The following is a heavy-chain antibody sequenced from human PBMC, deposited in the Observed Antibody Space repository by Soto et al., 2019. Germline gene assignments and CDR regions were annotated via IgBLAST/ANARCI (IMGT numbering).Heavy chain of an antibody. V-gene: IGHV4-30-2*01. CDR2: IYHSGST. CDR3: ARGALTGYYYVK. J-gene: IGHJ1*01. D-gene: IGHD3-22*01. CDR1: GGSISSSSYY. Sequence: KPSETLSLTCTVSGGSISSSSYYWGWIRQPPGKGLEWIGYIYHSGSTYYNPSLKSRVTISVDRSKNQFSLKLNSVTAADTAVYYCARGALTGYYYVKWGRGTLVSVSS.